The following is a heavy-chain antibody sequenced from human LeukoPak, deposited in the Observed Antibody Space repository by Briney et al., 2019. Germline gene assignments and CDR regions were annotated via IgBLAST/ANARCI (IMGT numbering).Heavy chain of an antibody. J-gene: IGHJ6*02. V-gene: IGHV1-8*01. Sequence: ASVKVSCKTSGYTFINYDIAWARQASGQGLEWMGWMNPKSGNRGSAQKFQGRVTMTMNTSMRTASMELSSLTSDDSAVYYCARASPGEYYYYGMDVWGQGTSVTVSS. CDR1: GYTFINYD. CDR3: ARASPGEYYYYGMDV. CDR2: MNPKSGNR.